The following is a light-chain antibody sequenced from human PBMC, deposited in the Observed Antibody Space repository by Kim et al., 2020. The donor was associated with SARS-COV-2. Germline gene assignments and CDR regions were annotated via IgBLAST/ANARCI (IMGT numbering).Light chain of an antibody. CDR2: GAS. CDR3: QQYDDWPPWT. CDR1: QSVGSN. Sequence: SPGDRVTLSCRASQSVGSNVAWYQHKTGQAPRLLIYGASTRATGIPARFSGSGSWTEFTLTISSLQSEDLAVYFCQQYDDWPPWTFGQGTKVDIK. J-gene: IGKJ1*01. V-gene: IGKV3-15*01.